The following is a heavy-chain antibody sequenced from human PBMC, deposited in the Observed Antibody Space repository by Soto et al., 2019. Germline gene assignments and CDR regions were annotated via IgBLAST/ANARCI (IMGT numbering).Heavy chain of an antibody. D-gene: IGHD4-17*01. CDR2: IYYSGST. V-gene: IGHV4-61*08. CDR1: GGSVSSGGYY. Sequence: SSEALSLTCTVSGGSVSSGGYYWSWIRQPPGKGLEWIGYIYYSGSTNYNPSLKSRVTISVDTSKNQFSLKLSSVTAADTAVYYCASSSYGDYFHYWGQGTLVTVS. J-gene: IGHJ4*02. CDR3: ASSSYGDYFHY.